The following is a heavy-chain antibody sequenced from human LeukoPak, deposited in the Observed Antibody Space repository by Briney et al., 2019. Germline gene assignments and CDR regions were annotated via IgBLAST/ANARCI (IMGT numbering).Heavy chain of an antibody. J-gene: IGHJ4*02. CDR3: ARDGDSYGLVDY. V-gene: IGHV3-21*01. CDR1: GFTFSSYA. Sequence: GGSLRLSCTASGFTFSSYAMSWVRQAPGKGLEWVLSISSSSSYIYYADSVKGRFTISRDNARNSLYLQMNSLRAEDTAVYYCARDGDSYGLVDYWGQGTLVTVSS. CDR2: ISSSSSYI. D-gene: IGHD5-18*01.